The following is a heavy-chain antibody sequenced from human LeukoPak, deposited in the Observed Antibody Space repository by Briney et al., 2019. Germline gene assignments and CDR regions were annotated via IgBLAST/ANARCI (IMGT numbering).Heavy chain of an antibody. CDR1: GFTVSSNY. D-gene: IGHD2-2*01. J-gene: IGHJ4*02. Sequence: GGSLRLSYAASGFTVSSNYLSWVRQAPGKGLEWVSLIYSAGRTYYADSVRGRFTISRDNSKDTLYLQMTSLRVEDTAVYYCARDSSTSAPSYWGRGTLVTVSS. CDR3: ARDSSTSAPSY. CDR2: IYSAGRT. V-gene: IGHV3-53*01.